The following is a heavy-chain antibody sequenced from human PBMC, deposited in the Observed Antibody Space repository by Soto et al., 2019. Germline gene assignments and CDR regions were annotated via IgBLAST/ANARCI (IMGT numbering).Heavy chain of an antibody. D-gene: IGHD6-19*01. CDR1: GGSISSSY. CDR3: ARRYSSGFDY. Sequence: QVQLQESGPGLVKPSETLSLTCTVSGGSISSSYWSWIRQPPGKGLEWIGYIYYSGSTNYNPSLKSRVTISVDTSKNQFSLKLTSVTAADTAVYYCARRYSSGFDYWGQGTLVTVSS. CDR2: IYYSGST. V-gene: IGHV4-59*08. J-gene: IGHJ4*02.